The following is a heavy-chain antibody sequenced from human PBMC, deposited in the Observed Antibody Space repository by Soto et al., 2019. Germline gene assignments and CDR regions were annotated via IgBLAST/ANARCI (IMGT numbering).Heavy chain of an antibody. Sequence: ASVKVSCKASGGTFSSYAISWVRQAPGQGLEWMGGIIPIFGTENYAQKFQGRVTLTADESTSTAYMELSSLRSEDTAVYYCARGKNSSHVDWFDPWGQGTLVTVSS. CDR1: GGTFSSYA. D-gene: IGHD6-13*01. V-gene: IGHV1-69*13. J-gene: IGHJ5*02. CDR2: IIPIFGTE. CDR3: ARGKNSSHVDWFDP.